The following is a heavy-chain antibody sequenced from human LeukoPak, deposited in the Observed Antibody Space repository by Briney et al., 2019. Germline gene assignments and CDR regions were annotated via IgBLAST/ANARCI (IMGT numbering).Heavy chain of an antibody. Sequence: GGSLRLSCAASGFTFSSYYWMHWVRQAPGKGLVWLSRIKSDEITTNYADSVKGRFTISRDNAKNTLYLQMNSLRAEDTAVYYCVRDPILGYPDYFDSWGQGTLVTVSS. V-gene: IGHV3-74*01. D-gene: IGHD2-15*01. CDR3: VRDPILGYPDYFDS. CDR2: IKSDEITT. CDR1: GFTFSSYYW. J-gene: IGHJ4*02.